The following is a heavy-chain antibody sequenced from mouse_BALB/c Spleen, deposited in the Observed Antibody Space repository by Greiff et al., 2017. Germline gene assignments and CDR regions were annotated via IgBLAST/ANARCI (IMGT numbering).Heavy chain of an antibody. CDR2: ISSGGST. Sequence: EVKLVESGGGLVKPGGSLKLSCAASGFTFSSYAMSWVRQTPEKRLKWVASISSGGSTYYPDSVKGRFTISRDNARNILYLQMSSLRSEDTAMYYCARGGFTTVVDYWGQGTTLTVSS. J-gene: IGHJ2*01. V-gene: IGHV5-6-5*01. D-gene: IGHD1-1*01. CDR3: ARGGFTTVVDY. CDR1: GFTFSSYA.